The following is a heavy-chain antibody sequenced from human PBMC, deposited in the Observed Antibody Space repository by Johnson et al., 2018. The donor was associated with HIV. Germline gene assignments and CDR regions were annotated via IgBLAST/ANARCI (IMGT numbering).Heavy chain of an antibody. CDR1: GFTFSNYA. J-gene: IGHJ3*02. Sequence: QVQLVESGGGLVQPGGSLRLSCAASGFTFSNYAMHWVRQAPGKGLAWVAIISYDGSNKYYADSVKGRFTISRDNSKNTLYLQMNSLRAEDTALYYCAKDMERWLLTSAFDIWGQGTMVTVSS. CDR2: ISYDGSNK. CDR3: AKDMERWLLTSAFDI. D-gene: IGHD5-24*01. V-gene: IGHV3-30-3*01.